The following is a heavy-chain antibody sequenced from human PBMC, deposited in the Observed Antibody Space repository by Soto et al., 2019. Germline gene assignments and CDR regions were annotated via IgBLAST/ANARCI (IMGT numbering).Heavy chain of an antibody. Sequence: EVQLVESGGGLVQPGGSLRLSCAASGLTFSSDWMHWVRQAPGKGLVWVSRSSTDGSVTTYAGSMKGRFAISRDNANNTLYLLMTRLRTEDTAAYYCASGPYSSGWWGVDYWGQGTLVTVSS. CDR2: SSTDGSVT. CDR3: ASGPYSSGWWGVDY. D-gene: IGHD6-19*01. J-gene: IGHJ4*02. CDR1: GLTFSSDW. V-gene: IGHV3-74*01.